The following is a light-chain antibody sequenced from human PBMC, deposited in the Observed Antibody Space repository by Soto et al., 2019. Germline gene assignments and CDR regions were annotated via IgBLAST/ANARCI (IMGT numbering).Light chain of an antibody. Sequence: EIVLTQSPATLSLSPGERATLSCRASQSVSSYLAWYQQKPGQAPRLLIYDASNRATGIPARFSGSGSGTDFTLTISSLEPDDFAVDYCQQRSNWPVYTFGQGNKLEIK. CDR3: QQRSNWPVYT. J-gene: IGKJ2*01. CDR2: DAS. CDR1: QSVSSY. V-gene: IGKV3-11*01.